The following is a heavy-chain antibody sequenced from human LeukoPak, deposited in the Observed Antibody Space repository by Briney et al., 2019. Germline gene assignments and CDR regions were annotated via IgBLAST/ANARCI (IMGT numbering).Heavy chain of an antibody. CDR3: ARELTRTGGDAFDI. CDR2: IYSGGST. J-gene: IGHJ3*02. D-gene: IGHD1-14*01. V-gene: IGHV3-53*01. Sequence: GGSLRLSCAASGFTVSSNYMSWVRQAPGKGLEWVSVIYSGGSTYYADSVKGRFTISRDNSKNTLYLQMNSLRAEDTAVYYCARELTRTGGDAFDIWGQGTMVTVSS. CDR1: GFTVSSNY.